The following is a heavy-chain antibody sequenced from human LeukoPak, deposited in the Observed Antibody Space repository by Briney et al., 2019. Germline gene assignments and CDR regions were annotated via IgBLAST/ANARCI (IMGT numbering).Heavy chain of an antibody. CDR2: IYHSGST. Sequence: SETLSLTCTVSGYSISSGYYWGWIRQPPGKGLEWIGSIYHSGSTYYNPSLKSRVTISVDTSKNQFSLKLSSVTAADTAVYYCAGERGTYCSSTSCLEGIFDYWGQGTLVTVSS. CDR3: AGERGTYCSSTSCLEGIFDY. J-gene: IGHJ4*02. CDR1: GYSISSGYY. D-gene: IGHD2-2*01. V-gene: IGHV4-38-2*02.